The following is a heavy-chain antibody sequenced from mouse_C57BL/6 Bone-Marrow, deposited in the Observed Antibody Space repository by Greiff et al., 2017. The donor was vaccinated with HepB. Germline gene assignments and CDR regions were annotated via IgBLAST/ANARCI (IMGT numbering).Heavy chain of an antibody. J-gene: IGHJ2*01. Sequence: EVKLQESGPGLVKPSQSLSLTCSVTGYSITSGYYWNWIRQFPGNKLEWMGYISYDGSNNYNPSLKNRISITRDTSKNQFFLKLNSVTTEDTATYYCARVSYDYDKDYWGQGTTLTVSS. CDR3: ARVSYDYDKDY. V-gene: IGHV3-6*01. CDR1: GYSITSGYY. CDR2: ISYDGSN. D-gene: IGHD2-4*01.